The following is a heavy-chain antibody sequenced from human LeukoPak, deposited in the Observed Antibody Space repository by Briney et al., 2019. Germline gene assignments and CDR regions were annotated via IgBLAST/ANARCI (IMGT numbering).Heavy chain of an antibody. Sequence: GGSLRLSCAASGFTFSRNGMTWVRQAPGKGLEWVSAISGSGGNTYYADSVKGRFTISRDSSKNTLFLQMNRLRPEDAAVYYCAKAPVTTCRGAFCYPFDYWGLGTLVTVSS. J-gene: IGHJ4*02. V-gene: IGHV3-23*01. CDR2: ISGSGGNT. CDR3: AKAPVTTCRGAFCYPFDY. D-gene: IGHD2-15*01. CDR1: GFTFSRNG.